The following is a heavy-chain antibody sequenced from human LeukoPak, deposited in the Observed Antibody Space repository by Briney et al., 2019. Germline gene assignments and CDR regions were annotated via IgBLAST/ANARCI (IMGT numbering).Heavy chain of an antibody. Sequence: PGGSLRLSCTASGFTFSTYWMSWVRQAPGRGLKWEANTREDGSEKYYVDSVKGRFTLFRDNAKNSLYLQMNSLRAEDTAVYYCARELAGHYYGSGSSFHYWGQGTLVTVPS. J-gene: IGHJ4*02. CDR3: ARELAGHYYGSGSSFHY. CDR1: GFTFSTYW. V-gene: IGHV3-7*01. CDR2: TREDGSEK. D-gene: IGHD3-10*01.